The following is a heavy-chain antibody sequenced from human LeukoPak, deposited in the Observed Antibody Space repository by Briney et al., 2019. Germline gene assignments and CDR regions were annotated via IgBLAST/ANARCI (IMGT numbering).Heavy chain of an antibody. Sequence: SGPTPVNPTQTLTLTCTFSGFSLSTSGVGVGWIRQPPGKALEWLALIYWNDDKRYSPSLKSRLTITKDTSKNQVVLTMTNMDPVDTATYYCAHRLSGAALGRYFDYWGQGTLVTVSS. CDR2: IYWNDDK. CDR1: GFSLSTSGVG. J-gene: IGHJ4*02. V-gene: IGHV2-5*01. D-gene: IGHD7-27*01. CDR3: AHRLSGAALGRYFDY.